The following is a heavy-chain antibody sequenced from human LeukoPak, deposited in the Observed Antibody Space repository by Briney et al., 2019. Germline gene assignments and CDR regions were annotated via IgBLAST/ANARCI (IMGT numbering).Heavy chain of an antibody. Sequence: SETLSLTCTVSGGSIGSHYWSWIRQPPGKGLEWIGYIYYSGSTNYNPSLKSRVTISVDTSKNQFSLKLSSVTAADTAVYYCARETASSGYPFDYWGQGTLVTVSS. CDR1: GGSIGSHY. J-gene: IGHJ4*02. V-gene: IGHV4-59*11. CDR3: ARETASSGYPFDY. D-gene: IGHD3-22*01. CDR2: IYYSGST.